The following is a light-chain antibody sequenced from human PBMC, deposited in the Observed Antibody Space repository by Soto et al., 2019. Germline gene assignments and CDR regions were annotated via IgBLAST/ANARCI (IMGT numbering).Light chain of an antibody. CDR2: GAS. V-gene: IGKV3-20*01. J-gene: IGKJ1*01. CDR1: QSFSSSY. CDR3: QQYGSSPWT. Sequence: EIVLTQSPGTLSLSPGERATLSCRASQSFSSSYLAWYQQKPGQAPRLLIYGASTRATGTPDRFSGSGSGTDFTLSISRLDPEDFAVYYCQQYGSSPWTFGRGTKVEIK.